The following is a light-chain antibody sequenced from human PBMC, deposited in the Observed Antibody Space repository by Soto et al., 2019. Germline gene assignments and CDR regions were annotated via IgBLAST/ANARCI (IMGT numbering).Light chain of an antibody. CDR3: VAWDDSLSGVV. CDR2: RNS. J-gene: IGLJ2*01. CDR1: SSNIGSNY. Sequence: QPVLTQPPSASGTPGQRVTISCSGSSSNIGSNYVYWYQQLPGTVPQLLIYRNSERPSGVPDRFSGSKSGTSASLAISGLRSKDEADYYCVAWDDSLSGVVFGGGTKLTVL. V-gene: IGLV1-47*01.